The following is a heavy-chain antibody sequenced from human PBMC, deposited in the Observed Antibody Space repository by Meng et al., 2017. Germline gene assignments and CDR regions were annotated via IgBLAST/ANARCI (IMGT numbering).Heavy chain of an antibody. Sequence: QVQLVQCGAEVKKPGASLKDSCKASGYTFTSYDINWVRQATGQGLEWMGWMNPNSGNTDYAQKFQGRVTMTRNTSINTAYMELSSLRSDDTAVYFCARANTYSGYDYGYWGQGTLVTVSS. CDR2: MNPNSGNT. CDR1: GYTFTSYD. D-gene: IGHD5-12*01. V-gene: IGHV1-8*01. CDR3: ARANTYSGYDYGY. J-gene: IGHJ4*02.